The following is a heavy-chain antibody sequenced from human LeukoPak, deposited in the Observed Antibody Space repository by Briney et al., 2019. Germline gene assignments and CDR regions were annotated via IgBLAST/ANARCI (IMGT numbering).Heavy chain of an antibody. CDR3: ARDGIAAAGTPEDDAFDI. V-gene: IGHV1-2*02. CDR1: GYTFTGYY. CDR2: INPNSGGT. Sequence: ASVKVSCKASGYTFTGYYMHWVRQAPGQGLEWMGWINPNSGGTNYAQKFQGRVTKTRDTSISTAYMELSRLRSDDTAVYYCARDGIAAAGTPEDDAFDIWGQGTMVTVSS. J-gene: IGHJ3*02. D-gene: IGHD6-13*01.